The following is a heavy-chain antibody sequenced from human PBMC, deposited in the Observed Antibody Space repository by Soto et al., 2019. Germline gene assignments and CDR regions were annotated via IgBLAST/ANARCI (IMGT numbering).Heavy chain of an antibody. Sequence: GGSLRLSCAASGFTFSSYTMHWVRQTPGKGLEWVAVISYDGSDKYYADSVKGRFTISRDNSKNTLYLQMNSLRAEDTSVYYCAKELGYCISTSCYVGMDVWGQGTTVTVSS. J-gene: IGHJ6*02. CDR1: GFTFSSYT. V-gene: IGHV3-30-3*01. CDR2: ISYDGSDK. D-gene: IGHD2-2*01. CDR3: AKELGYCISTSCYVGMDV.